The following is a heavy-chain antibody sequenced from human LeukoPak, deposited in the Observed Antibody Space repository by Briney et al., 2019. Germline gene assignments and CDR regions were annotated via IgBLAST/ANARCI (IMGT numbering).Heavy chain of an antibody. CDR1: GGSISPYY. V-gene: IGHV4-59*01. D-gene: IGHD6-19*01. J-gene: IGHJ4*02. CDR3: ARHLAGRIFSFDY. CDR2: IYYSGTT. Sequence: SETLSLTCIVSGGSISPYYWSWIRQPPAKGLEWIGYIYYSGTTSYNPSLKSRVTISVDTSKNQFSLKLNSVAAADTAVYYCARHLAGRIFSFDYWGQGTLVTVSS.